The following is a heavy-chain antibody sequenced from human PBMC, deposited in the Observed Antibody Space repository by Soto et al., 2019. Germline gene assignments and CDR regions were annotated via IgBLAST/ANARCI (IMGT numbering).Heavy chain of an antibody. CDR1: GFSVTAHY. CDR2: LYTGGSA. V-gene: IGHV3-53*01. Sequence: PVGSLRLSCAASGFSVTAHYMTWVRQAPGKGLEWVSVLYTGGSAYYGDSVKGRFTISRDSSTNTLYLQMNSLKVGDTAFYFCARSFNDWTTYFDYWSEGTLVTVSS. D-gene: IGHD3-9*01. CDR3: ARSFNDWTTYFDY. J-gene: IGHJ4*02.